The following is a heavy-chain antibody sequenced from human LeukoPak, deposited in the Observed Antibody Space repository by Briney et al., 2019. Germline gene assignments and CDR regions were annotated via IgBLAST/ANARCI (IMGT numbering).Heavy chain of an antibody. Sequence: ASMKVSCKASGYTFTGYYMHWVRQAPGQGLEWMGRINPNSGGTNYAQKFQGRVTMTRDTSISTAYMELSRLRSDDTAVYYCARVGRWLQDWYFDLWGRGTLVTVSS. D-gene: IGHD5-24*01. CDR1: GYTFTGYY. CDR2: INPNSGGT. J-gene: IGHJ2*01. CDR3: ARVGRWLQDWYFDL. V-gene: IGHV1-2*06.